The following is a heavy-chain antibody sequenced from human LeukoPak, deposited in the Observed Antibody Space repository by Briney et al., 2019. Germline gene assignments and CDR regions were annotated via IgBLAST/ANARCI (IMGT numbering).Heavy chain of an antibody. J-gene: IGHJ5*02. D-gene: IGHD2-2*01. CDR3: ARSPYCSSTSCQFPGWFDP. CDR2: ISVYNGNT. V-gene: IGHV1-18*01. Sequence: ASVKVSCKASGYTFSSYGISWVRQAPGQGLEWMGWISVYNGNTNYAQKLQGRVTMTTETSTNTAYMELGSLRSDDTAVYYCARSPYCSSTSCQFPGWFDPWGQGTLVTVSS. CDR1: GYTFSSYG.